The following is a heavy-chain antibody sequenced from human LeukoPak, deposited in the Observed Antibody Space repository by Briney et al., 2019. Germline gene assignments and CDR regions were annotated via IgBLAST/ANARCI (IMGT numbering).Heavy chain of an antibody. Sequence: SSVKVSCKASGGTFSSYAISWVRQAPGQGLEWMGIINPSGGSTSYAQKFQGRVTMTRDTSTSTVYMELSSLRSEDTAVYYCARGGRELLDYWGQGTLVTVSS. D-gene: IGHD1-26*01. CDR1: GGTFSSYA. J-gene: IGHJ4*02. CDR2: INPSGGST. CDR3: ARGGRELLDY. V-gene: IGHV1-46*01.